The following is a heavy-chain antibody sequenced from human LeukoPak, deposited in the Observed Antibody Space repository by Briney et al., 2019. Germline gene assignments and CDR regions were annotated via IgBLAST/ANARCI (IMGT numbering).Heavy chain of an antibody. CDR2: IKQDGSEK. V-gene: IGHV3-7*01. J-gene: IGHJ6*03. CDR3: ARVKQQLVRLLGRDTTYYYYYYMDV. CDR1: GFTFSSYW. Sequence: GGSLRLSCAGSGFTFSSYWMSWVRQAPGKGLAWVANIKQDGSEKHYVDSVKGRFTISRDNAKNSLFLQMNSLRAEDTAVYFCARVKQQLVRLLGRDTTYYYYYYMDVWGKGTTVTVSS. D-gene: IGHD6-13*01.